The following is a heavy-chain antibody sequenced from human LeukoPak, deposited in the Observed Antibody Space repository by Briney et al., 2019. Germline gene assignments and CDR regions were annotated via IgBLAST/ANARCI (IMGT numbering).Heavy chain of an antibody. D-gene: IGHD3-10*01. J-gene: IGHJ4*02. V-gene: IGHV3-21*01. CDR2: ISSSSTHI. CDR3: GGINY. CDR1: GFIFSDYT. Sequence: PGGSLRLSCAASGFIFSDYTMTWVRQAPGRGLEWVSSISSSSTHIYYADSVKGRFTISRDNAKNSLYLQMNYLRVDDTAVYYCGGINYWGQGTLVTVSS.